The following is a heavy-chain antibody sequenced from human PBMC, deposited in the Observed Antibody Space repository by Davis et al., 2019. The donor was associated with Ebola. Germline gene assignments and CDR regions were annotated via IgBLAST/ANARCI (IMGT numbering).Heavy chain of an antibody. D-gene: IGHD2-21*01. V-gene: IGHV1-8*01. CDR1: GYTFTNYE. Sequence: ASVKVSCKASGYTFTNYEIYWVRQATGQGLEWMGRMNPNSGNTVYAQKFQGRVTMTRNTSISTAYLDLSSLRSEDTAVYYCARVPSLFCGGDCYAFDYWGQGTLVTVSS. CDR2: MNPNSGNT. J-gene: IGHJ4*02. CDR3: ARVPSLFCGGDCYAFDY.